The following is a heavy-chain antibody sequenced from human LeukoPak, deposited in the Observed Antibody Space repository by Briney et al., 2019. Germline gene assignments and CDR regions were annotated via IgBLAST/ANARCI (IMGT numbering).Heavy chain of an antibody. CDR3: ARDYGGNFGLDY. V-gene: IGHV1-2*06. D-gene: IGHD4-23*01. Sequence: GASMKVSCKASGYTFTNYYMHWVRQAPGQGLEWMGRINPKSGDTNYPQKFQGRVTMTRDTFISTAYMELSRLQSDDTAMYYCARDYGGNFGLDYWGQGTLVTVSS. CDR1: GYTFTNYY. CDR2: INPKSGDT. J-gene: IGHJ4*02.